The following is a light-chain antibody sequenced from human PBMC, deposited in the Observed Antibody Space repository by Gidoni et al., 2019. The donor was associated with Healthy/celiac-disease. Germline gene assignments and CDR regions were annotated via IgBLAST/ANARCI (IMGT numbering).Light chain of an antibody. CDR2: GKN. CDR1: SLRSYY. J-gene: IGLJ2*01. Sequence: SSELTQDPAVSVALGQTVRITCQGDSLRSYYASWYKQKPGQAPVLVIYGKNNRPSGIPDRFSSSSSGNTASLTITGAQAEDEADYYCNSRDSSGNHVVFGGGTKLTVL. CDR3: NSRDSSGNHVV. V-gene: IGLV3-19*01.